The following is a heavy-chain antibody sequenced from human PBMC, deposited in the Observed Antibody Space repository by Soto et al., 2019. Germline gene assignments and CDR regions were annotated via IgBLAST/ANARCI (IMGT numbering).Heavy chain of an antibody. J-gene: IGHJ4*02. CDR3: ASGYPGGVYFDC. Sequence: EVQLVESGGGLVQPGGSLRLSCAASGFTFSDHYMDWVRQAPGKGLEWVGRARNKANSYTTVYAASVQGRFTISRDDSKDSLYLQMDSLKPEDTSVYYCASGYPGGVYFDCRGQGTLVTVSS. V-gene: IGHV3-72*01. CDR1: GFTFSDHY. D-gene: IGHD2-8*01. CDR2: ARNKANSYTT.